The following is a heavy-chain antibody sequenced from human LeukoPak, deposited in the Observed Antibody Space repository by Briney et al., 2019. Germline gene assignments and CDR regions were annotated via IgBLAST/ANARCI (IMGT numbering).Heavy chain of an antibody. CDR3: AKEMATIVQRTPPFDY. D-gene: IGHD5-24*01. CDR2: ISGSGGST. CDR1: GFTFSSYA. V-gene: IGHV3-23*01. Sequence: LTGGSLRLSCAASGFTFSSYAMSWVRQAPGKGLEWVSAISGSGGSTYYADSVKGRFTISRNNSKNTLYPQMNSLRAEDTAAYYSAKEMATIVQRTPPFDYWGQGTLVTVSS. J-gene: IGHJ4*02.